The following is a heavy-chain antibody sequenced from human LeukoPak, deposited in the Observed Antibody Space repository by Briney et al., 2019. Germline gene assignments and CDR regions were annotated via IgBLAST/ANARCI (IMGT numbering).Heavy chain of an antibody. J-gene: IGHJ2*01. CDR3: ARDAVDTAMVTGWYFDL. CDR1: GFTFSSYG. Sequence: GGSLRLSCAASGFTFSSYGMHWVRQAPGKGLEWVAVIWYDGNNKYYADSVKGRFTISRDNSKNTLYLQMNSLRAEDTAVYYCARDAVDTAMVTGWYFDLWGRGTLVTVSS. D-gene: IGHD5-18*01. CDR2: IWYDGNNK. V-gene: IGHV3-33*01.